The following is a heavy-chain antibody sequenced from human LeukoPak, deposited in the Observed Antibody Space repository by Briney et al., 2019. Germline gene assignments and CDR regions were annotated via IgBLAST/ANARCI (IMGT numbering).Heavy chain of an antibody. CDR1: GFTVSSNY. J-gene: IGHJ5*02. Sequence: GGSLRLSCAASGFTVSSNYMSWVRQAPGKGLEWVSVIYSGGSTYYADSVKGRFTISRDNSKNTLYLQMNSLRAEDTAVYYCARDPPSLRFGELLEEGMNWFDPWGQGTLVTVSS. D-gene: IGHD3-10*01. CDR3: ARDPPSLRFGELLEEGMNWFDP. V-gene: IGHV3-66*01. CDR2: IYSGGST.